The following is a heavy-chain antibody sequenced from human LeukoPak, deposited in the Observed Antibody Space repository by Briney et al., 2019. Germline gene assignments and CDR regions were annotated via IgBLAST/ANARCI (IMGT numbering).Heavy chain of an antibody. V-gene: IGHV3-21*01. CDR2: ISSSSSYI. D-gene: IGHD6-13*01. CDR1: GFTFSSYS. Sequence: GGSLRLFCAASGFTFSSYSMNWVRQAPGKGLEWVSSISSSSSYIYYADSVKGRFTISRDNAKNSLYLQMNSLRAEDTAVYYCARSFRLDAFDIWGQGTMVTVSS. J-gene: IGHJ3*02. CDR3: ARSFRLDAFDI.